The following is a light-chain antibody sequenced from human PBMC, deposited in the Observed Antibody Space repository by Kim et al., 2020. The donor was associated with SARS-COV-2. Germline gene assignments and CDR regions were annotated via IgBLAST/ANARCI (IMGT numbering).Light chain of an antibody. CDR2: EVS. CDR1: SSDVGSYNL. J-gene: IGLJ3*02. Sequence: GQSITISCTGSSSDVGSYNLVSWYQQHPGKAPKVMISEVSKGPSGVSNRFSGSKSGNTASLTISGLQAEDEADYYCCSYAGSSTWVFGGGTKVTVL. V-gene: IGLV2-23*02. CDR3: CSYAGSSTWV.